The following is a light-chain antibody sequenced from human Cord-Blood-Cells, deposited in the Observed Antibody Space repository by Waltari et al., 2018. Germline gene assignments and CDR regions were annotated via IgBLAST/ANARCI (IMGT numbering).Light chain of an antibody. J-gene: IGLJ2*01. CDR1: SSDVGGSNH. Sequence: QSALTQPASVSGSPGQSITISCTGTSSDVGGSNHVSWYQQHPGKAPKLMIYEVSNRPSGVSNRVSGSKSGNTASLTISGLQAEDEADYYCSSYTSSSTLVFGGGTKLTVL. CDR2: EVS. CDR3: SSYTSSSTLV. V-gene: IGLV2-14*01.